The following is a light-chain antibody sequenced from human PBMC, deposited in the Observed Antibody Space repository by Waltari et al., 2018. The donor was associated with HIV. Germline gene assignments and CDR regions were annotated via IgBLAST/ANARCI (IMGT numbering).Light chain of an antibody. CDR3: QQYNNWPKT. J-gene: IGKJ1*01. CDR1: QSVSNH. CDR2: DAS. V-gene: IGKV3-15*01. Sequence: EIVVTQSPATLSVSPGERATLSCRASQSVSNHLAWYQQKPGQAPRLLIYDASTRATGIPARFSGSGSGTDFTLTISSLQSEDFAVFYCQQYNNWPKTFGQGTKVEIK.